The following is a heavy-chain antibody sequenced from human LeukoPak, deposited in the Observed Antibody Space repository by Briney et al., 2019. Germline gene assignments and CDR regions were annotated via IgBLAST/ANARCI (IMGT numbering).Heavy chain of an antibody. V-gene: IGHV3-74*01. CDR1: GFTLSTYW. J-gene: IGHJ4*02. D-gene: IGHD2-21*01. Sequence: GGSLRLSCAASGFTLSTYWMHWARQAPGKGLVWVSRVNTDGSSTNYADSVKGRFTFSRDNAKNTIYLQMNSLRAEDTAMYYCASGGGDYYQWGQGTLVTVSS. CDR3: ASGGGDYYQ. CDR2: VNTDGSST.